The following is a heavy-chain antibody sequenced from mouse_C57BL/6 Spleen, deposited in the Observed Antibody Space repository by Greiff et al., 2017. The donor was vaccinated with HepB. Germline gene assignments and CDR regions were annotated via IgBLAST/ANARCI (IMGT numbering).Heavy chain of an antibody. J-gene: IGHJ3*01. CDR3: ARTGSTGAY. CDR1: GFTFSDYG. V-gene: IGHV5-17*01. CDR2: ISSGSSTI. Sequence: EVKVVESGGGLVKPGGSLKLSCAASGFTFSDYGMHWVRQAPEKGLEWVAYISSGSSTIYYADTVKGRFTISRDNAKNTLFLQMTSLRSEDTAMYYCARTGSTGAYWGQGTLVTVSA.